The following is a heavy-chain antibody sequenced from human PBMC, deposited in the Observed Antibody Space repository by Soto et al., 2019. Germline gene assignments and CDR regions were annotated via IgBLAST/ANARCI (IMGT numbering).Heavy chain of an antibody. D-gene: IGHD2-15*01. CDR2: VSASGSIT. CDR1: GFTFRSYD. CDR3: AKGDCSGGRCYRGFDY. V-gene: IGHV3-23*04. Sequence: VQVVESGGGVVQPGRSLRLSCAASGFTFRSYDMSWVRQAPGKGLEWVSGVSASGSITSYAASAKGRFTISRDNAKNTMFMQMNSLRAEDTAVYLCAKGDCSGGRCYRGFDYWGQGTLVTVS. J-gene: IGHJ4*02.